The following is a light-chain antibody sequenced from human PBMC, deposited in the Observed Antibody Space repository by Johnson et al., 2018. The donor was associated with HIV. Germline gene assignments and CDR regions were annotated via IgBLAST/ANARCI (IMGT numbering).Light chain of an antibody. V-gene: IGLV1-51*01. CDR3: GTWDSSLSAGRYV. CDR1: TSNFENYY. CDR2: DNN. Sequence: QSVLTQPPSVSAAPGQRVTISCSGSTSNFENYYVSWYQHLPGTAPKLLIYDNNKRPSGIPDRFSGSKSGTSATLGITGLQTGDEADYYCGTWDSSLSAGRYVFGTGTKVTVL. J-gene: IGLJ1*01.